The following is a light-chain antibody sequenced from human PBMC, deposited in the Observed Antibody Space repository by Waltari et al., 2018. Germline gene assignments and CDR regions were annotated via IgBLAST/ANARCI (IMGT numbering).Light chain of an antibody. CDR1: QSGSSSY. J-gene: IGKJ1*01. Sequence: EIVLTQSPGTLSLSPGERATLSCRASQSGSSSYLAWYQQKPGQAPRLLIYGASNRATGIPDRFSGSGSGTDFTLTVSRLEPEDFAVYYCQQYGSSPRTFGQGSKVEIK. V-gene: IGKV3-20*01. CDR3: QQYGSSPRT. CDR2: GAS.